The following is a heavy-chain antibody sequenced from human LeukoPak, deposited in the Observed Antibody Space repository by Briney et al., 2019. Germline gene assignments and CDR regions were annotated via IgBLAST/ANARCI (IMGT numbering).Heavy chain of an antibody. Sequence: GGSLRLSCAASGFTFSFYSMNWVCQAPGKGLEWVSSISSSSSNIHYADSVKGRFTISRDNAKNSLYLQMNSLRAEDTAVYYCARDGGLRYFDWPFDYWGQGTLVTVSS. V-gene: IGHV3-21*01. CDR1: GFTFSFYS. J-gene: IGHJ4*02. D-gene: IGHD3-9*01. CDR3: ARDGGLRYFDWPFDY. CDR2: ISSSSSNI.